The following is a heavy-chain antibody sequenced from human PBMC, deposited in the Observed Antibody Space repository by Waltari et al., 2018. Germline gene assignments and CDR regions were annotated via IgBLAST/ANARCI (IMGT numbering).Heavy chain of an antibody. D-gene: IGHD3-3*01. Sequence: QVQLVQSGAEVKKPGASVKVSCKASGYTLTVYYMHWVRQTPGQGLEWMGRSNPNSGGTNYAQKFQGRVTMTRDTSISTAYMELSRLRSDDTAVYYCARAAGVFGVVIGPLGAFDIWGQGTMVTVSS. CDR1: GYTLTVYY. J-gene: IGHJ3*02. CDR2: SNPNSGGT. CDR3: ARAAGVFGVVIGPLGAFDI. V-gene: IGHV1-2*06.